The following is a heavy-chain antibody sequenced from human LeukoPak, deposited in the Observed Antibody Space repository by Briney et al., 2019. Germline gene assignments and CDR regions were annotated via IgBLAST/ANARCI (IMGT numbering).Heavy chain of an antibody. J-gene: IGHJ6*04. Sequence: SGTLSLTCTVSGGSISDYYWSWIRQPPGKGLEWIGYIYNSGRTNYNSSLKSRVTISLETSKNQFSLKLSSVTAADTAVYYCASMAMDVWGKGTSVTVSS. CDR2: IYNSGRT. CDR3: ASMAMDV. D-gene: IGHD5-24*01. CDR1: GGSISDYY. V-gene: IGHV4-59*01.